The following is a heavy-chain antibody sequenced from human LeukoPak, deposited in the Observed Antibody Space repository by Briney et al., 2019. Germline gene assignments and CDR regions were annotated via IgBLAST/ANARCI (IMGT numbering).Heavy chain of an antibody. CDR2: ISSSSRYI. CDR1: GFTFSSYS. J-gene: IGHJ4*02. V-gene: IGHV3-21*01. Sequence: GGSLRLSCAASGFTFSSYSMNWVRQAPGKGLEWVSSISSSSRYIYYADSVKGRFTISRDNAKNSLYLQMNSLRAEDTAVYYCARDSTYYYDSSGYPPDYWGQGTLVTVSS. CDR3: ARDSTYYYDSSGYPPDY. D-gene: IGHD3-22*01.